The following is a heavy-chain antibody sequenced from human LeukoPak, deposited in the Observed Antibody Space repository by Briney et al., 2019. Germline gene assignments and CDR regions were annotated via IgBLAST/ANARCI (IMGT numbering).Heavy chain of an antibody. Sequence: GGSLRLSCAASGFTFSDYYMSWIRQAPGKGLEWGSYISSSGSTIYYADSVKGRFTISRDNAKNSLYLQMTSLRAEDTAVYYCATRVVFDWLLFDYWGQGTLVTVSS. CDR3: ATRVVFDWLLFDY. V-gene: IGHV3-11*01. J-gene: IGHJ4*02. CDR2: ISSSGSTI. CDR1: GFTFSDYY. D-gene: IGHD3-9*01.